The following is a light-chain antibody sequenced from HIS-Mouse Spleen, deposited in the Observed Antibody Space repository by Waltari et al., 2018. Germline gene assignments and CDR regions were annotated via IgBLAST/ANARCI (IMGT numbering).Light chain of an antibody. Sequence: SSELTRDPAVSVALGQSVRITCPGDSLRSSCASWYQQKPGQAPVLVIYGKNNRPSGIPDRFSGSSSGNTASLTITGAQAEDEADYYCNSRDSSGNHVVFGGGTKLTVL. CDR2: GKN. V-gene: IGLV3-19*01. J-gene: IGLJ2*01. CDR3: NSRDSSGNHVV. CDR1: SLRSSC.